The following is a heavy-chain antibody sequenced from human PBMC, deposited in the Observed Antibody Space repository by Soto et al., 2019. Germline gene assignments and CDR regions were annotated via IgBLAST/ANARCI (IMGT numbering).Heavy chain of an antibody. CDR1: GGSVSSVDYY. V-gene: IGHV4-30-4*08. Sequence: QVQLQESGPGLVKPSQTLSLTCTVSGGSVSSVDYYWSWIRQGPDKRLEWIGHIYDGGSTHIYPPPESRVPKTLDPSKNQLSRQLKDVSAAATAVYYCARGLSGDKVDSWGQGLLVPVSS. CDR2: IYDGGST. J-gene: IGHJ4*02. CDR3: ARGLSGDKVDS. D-gene: IGHD1-1*01.